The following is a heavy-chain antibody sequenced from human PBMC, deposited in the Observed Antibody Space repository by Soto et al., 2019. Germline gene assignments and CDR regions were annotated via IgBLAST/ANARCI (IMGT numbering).Heavy chain of an antibody. V-gene: IGHV1-69*02. J-gene: IGHJ4*02. CDR2: IIPILGIA. D-gene: IGHD6-6*01. CDR1: GGTFSIYT. CDR3: ARCLVGSIAGGYLAY. Sequence: SVKVSCKASGGTFSIYTISWVRQAPGQGLEWMGRIIPILGIANYAQKFQGRVTITADKSTSTAYMELSSLRSEDTAVYYCARCLVGSIAGGYLAYWGQGTLVIVSS.